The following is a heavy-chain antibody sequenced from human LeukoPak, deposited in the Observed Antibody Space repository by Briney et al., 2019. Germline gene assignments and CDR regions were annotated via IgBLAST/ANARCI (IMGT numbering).Heavy chain of an antibody. CDR3: ARDRGGAAFDY. D-gene: IGHD3-16*01. J-gene: IGHJ4*02. CDR2: MSWNSGGT. Sequence: GGSLRLSCAASGFTFDDYAMHWVRQPPGKGLEWVSSMSWNSGGTAYADSVKGRFTISRDNAKNSLYLQMNSLRAEDTAVYYCARDRGGAAFDYWGQGTLVTVSS. CDR1: GFTFDDYA. V-gene: IGHV3-9*01.